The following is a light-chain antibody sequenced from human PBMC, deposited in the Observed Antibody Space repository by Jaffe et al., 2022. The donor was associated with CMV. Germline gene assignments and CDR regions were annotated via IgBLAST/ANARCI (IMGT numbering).Light chain of an antibody. Sequence: DIQMTQSPSSLSASVGDTVTITCRASQDISGWLAWYQQKPEKAPKSLMFATSSLESGVPSRFSGSGSGTDFTLTITSLQPEDFATYYCQQYSSYPPTFGQGTKLEIK. CDR3: QQYSSYPPT. V-gene: IGKV1D-16*01. J-gene: IGKJ2*01. CDR2: ATS. CDR1: QDISGW.